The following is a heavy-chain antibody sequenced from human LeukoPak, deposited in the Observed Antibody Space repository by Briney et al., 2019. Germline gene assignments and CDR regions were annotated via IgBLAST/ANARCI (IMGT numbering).Heavy chain of an antibody. V-gene: IGHV3-21*06. Sequence: PGGSLRLSCAASGFTFSNYGMNWVRQAPGKGLGWVASISSGGSYIFYADSVRGRLTISRDNAKNSLFLQMNSLGVDDTAVYYCARGGGSFDSWGQGTLVTVSS. J-gene: IGHJ4*02. CDR3: ARGGGSFDS. CDR2: ISSGGSYI. D-gene: IGHD2-15*01. CDR1: GFTFSNYG.